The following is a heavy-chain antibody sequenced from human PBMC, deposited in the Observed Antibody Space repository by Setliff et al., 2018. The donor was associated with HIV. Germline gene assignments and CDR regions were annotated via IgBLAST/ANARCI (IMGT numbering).Heavy chain of an antibody. D-gene: IGHD2-15*01. J-gene: IGHJ6*03. CDR2: INPSGVTT. Sequence: ASVKVSCKASGYTFNNFYLHWVRQAPGQGLEWMGMINPSGVTTNYAQKFQGRITMTRDTSTSTVYMELRSLRSEDTAVYYCASSGDYYYYMDVWGKGTTVTVSS. CDR1: GYTFNNFY. V-gene: IGHV1-46*02. CDR3: ASSGDYYYYMDV.